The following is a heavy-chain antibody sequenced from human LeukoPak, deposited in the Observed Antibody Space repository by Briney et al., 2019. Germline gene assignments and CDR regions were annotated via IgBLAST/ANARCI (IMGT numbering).Heavy chain of an antibody. D-gene: IGHD2-8*01. Sequence: GGSLRLSCAASGITFNNCGMHWVRQAPGKGLEWVAVISYDGSNKYYADSVKGRFTISRDNSKNTLYLQMNSLRAEDTAVYYCNAERIASAFDVWGQGTMVTVFS. CDR2: ISYDGSNK. CDR3: NAERIASAFDV. CDR1: GITFNNCG. J-gene: IGHJ3*01. V-gene: IGHV3-30*03.